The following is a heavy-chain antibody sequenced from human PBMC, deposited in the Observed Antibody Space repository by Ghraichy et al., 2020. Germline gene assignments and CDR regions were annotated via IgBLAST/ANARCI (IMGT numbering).Heavy chain of an antibody. Sequence: GGSLRLSCAASGFTFSGYWMHWVRQAPGKGLVWVSRIKTDGTSTDYADSVKGRFTISRDNAKNTLCLHMNSLRAEDAAVYYCVRDGHRWNFDLWGQGILVTVSS. V-gene: IGHV3-74*01. CDR1: GFTFSGYW. J-gene: IGHJ4*02. CDR3: VRDGHRWNFDL. CDR2: IKTDGTST. D-gene: IGHD2-15*01.